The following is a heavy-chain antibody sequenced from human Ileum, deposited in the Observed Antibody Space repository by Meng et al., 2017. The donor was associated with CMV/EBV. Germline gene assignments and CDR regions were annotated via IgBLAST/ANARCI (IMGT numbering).Heavy chain of an antibody. Sequence: GGSLRLSCAASGFTFSSYSMNWVRQAPGKGLEWVSSISSSSSYIYYADSVKGRFTISRDNAKNSLYLQMNSLRAEDTAVYYCARDRGYSSSYGFIYYYYGMDVWGQGTTVTVSS. CDR2: ISSSSSYI. CDR1: GFTFSSYS. CDR3: ARDRGYSSSYGFIYYYYGMDV. J-gene: IGHJ6*02. V-gene: IGHV3-21*01. D-gene: IGHD6-6*01.